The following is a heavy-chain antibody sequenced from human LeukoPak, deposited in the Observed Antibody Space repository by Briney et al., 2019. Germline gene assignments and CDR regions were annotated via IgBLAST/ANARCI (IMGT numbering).Heavy chain of an antibody. V-gene: IGHV3-30*02. D-gene: IGHD2-8*01. CDR2: IQYDGSNE. CDR1: GFTLSSYE. CDR3: AKDRCSNGVGCYYYYMDV. Sequence: PGGSLRLSCTASGFTLSSYEMSWIRQAPGKGLEWVAYIQYDGSNEQYADSVKGRFSISRDSSKNIFLQMNSLRAEDTAVYYCAKDRCSNGVGCYYYYMDVWGKGTTVTISS. J-gene: IGHJ6*03.